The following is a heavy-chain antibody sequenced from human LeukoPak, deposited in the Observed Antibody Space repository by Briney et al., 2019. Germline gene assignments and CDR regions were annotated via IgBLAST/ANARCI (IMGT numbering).Heavy chain of an antibody. CDR3: ARGAGSSDDYYYGLDV. D-gene: IGHD3-10*01. V-gene: IGHV4-59*01. CDR1: GGSISSYY. Sequence: SETLSLTCTVSGGSISSYYWSWIRQPPGKGLEWIGYIYYSGSTNCNPSLKSRVTISVETSKNQFSLKLSSVTAADTAVYYCARGAGSSDDYYYGLDVWGQGNTVTVSS. J-gene: IGHJ6*02. CDR2: IYYSGST.